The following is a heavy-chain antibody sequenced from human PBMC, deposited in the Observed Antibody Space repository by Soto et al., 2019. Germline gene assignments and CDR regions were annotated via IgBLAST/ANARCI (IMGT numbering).Heavy chain of an antibody. J-gene: IGHJ6*03. CDR2: ISSSSTYI. CDR3: ARVAGTDMVLYMDV. V-gene: IGHV3-21*01. Sequence: EVQLVESGGGLVKPGGSLRLSCAASGFTFSTYSMNWVRQAPGKGLEWVSSISSSSTYIYYAGSVKGRFTISRDNAKKSLYLQMNSLRAEDTAVYYCARVAGTDMVLYMDVWGKGTTVTVSS. D-gene: IGHD5-18*01. CDR1: GFTFSTYS.